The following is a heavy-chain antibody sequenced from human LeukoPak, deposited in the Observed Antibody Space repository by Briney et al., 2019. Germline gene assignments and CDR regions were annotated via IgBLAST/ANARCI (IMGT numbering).Heavy chain of an antibody. J-gene: IGHJ4*02. CDR2: IIPIFGTA. CDR1: GGTFSSYA. CDR3: AREGAAPIDY. D-gene: IGHD6-6*01. Sequence: GASVKVSCKASGGTFSSYAISWVRQAPGQGLEWMGGIIPIFGTANYAQKFQGRVTITTDESTSTAYMELSSLRSEDTAAYYCAREGAAPIDYWGQGTLVTVSS. V-gene: IGHV1-69*05.